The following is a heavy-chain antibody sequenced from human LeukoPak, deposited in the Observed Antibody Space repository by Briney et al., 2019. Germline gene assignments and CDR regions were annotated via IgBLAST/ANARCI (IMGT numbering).Heavy chain of an antibody. CDR1: GGPFRSYA. CDR3: AREKNWNLGY. CDR2: IIPILGIA. Sequence: SVKVSCQASGGPFRSYAISWVRQAPGQGLEWMGRIIPILGIANYAQKFQGRVTITADKSTSTAYMELSSLRSEDTAVYYCAREKNWNLGYWGQGTLVTVSS. J-gene: IGHJ4*02. V-gene: IGHV1-69*04. D-gene: IGHD1-1*01.